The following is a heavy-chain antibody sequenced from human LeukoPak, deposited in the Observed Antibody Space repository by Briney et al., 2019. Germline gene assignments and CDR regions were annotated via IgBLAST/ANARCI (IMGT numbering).Heavy chain of an antibody. CDR2: ITGSGGST. CDR1: GFTFRDSA. D-gene: IGHD2-21*02. Sequence: GGSLRLSCAASGFTFRDSAMTWVRQPPGKGLEWVSSITGSGGSTFYADSVKGRFTISRDNPKNTLYLQMNSLRVEDTAVYFCAKGSLQGDHWGQSTLVTVSS. CDR3: AKGSLQGDH. J-gene: IGHJ1*01. V-gene: IGHV3-23*01.